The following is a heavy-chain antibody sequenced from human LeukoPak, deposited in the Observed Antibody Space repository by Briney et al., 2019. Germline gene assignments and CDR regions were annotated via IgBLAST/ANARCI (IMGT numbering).Heavy chain of an antibody. J-gene: IGHJ4*02. D-gene: IGHD2-2*01. CDR1: GFTFSSYG. V-gene: IGHV3-30*02. CDR2: IRYDGSNK. Sequence: GGSLRLSCAASGFTFSSYGMHWVRQAPGKGLEWVAFIRYDGSNKYYADSVKGRFTISRDNSKNTLYLQMNSLRAEDTAVYYCAKDPQGYCSSTSCYFYFDYWSQGTLVTVSS. CDR3: AKDPQGYCSSTSCYFYFDY.